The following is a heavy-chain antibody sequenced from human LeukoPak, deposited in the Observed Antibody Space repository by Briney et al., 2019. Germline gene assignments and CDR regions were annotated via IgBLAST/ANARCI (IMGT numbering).Heavy chain of an antibody. Sequence: SETLSLTCTVSGASISSYYWSWIRQPAGKGLEWIGRIYTRGGTNYNPSLKSRVTVSVDTSKNQLSLKLSSVTAADTAVYYCARQNYDEVNYYYYGLDVWGQGTTVTVSS. J-gene: IGHJ6*02. CDR2: IYTRGGT. D-gene: IGHD3-3*01. V-gene: IGHV4-4*07. CDR3: ARQNYDEVNYYYYGLDV. CDR1: GASISSYY.